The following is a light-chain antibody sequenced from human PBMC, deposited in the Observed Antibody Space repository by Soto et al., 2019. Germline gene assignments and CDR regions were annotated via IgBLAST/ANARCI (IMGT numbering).Light chain of an antibody. CDR2: GAS. CDR1: QSVSSN. Sequence: VVTQSPATLSVSPGERATLSCRASQSVSSNLAWYQQKPGQAPRLLIYGASTRATGIPARFSGSGSGTEFTLTISSLQSEDFAVYYCQQYNNWPRPWTFRQGAKVDI. V-gene: IGKV3-15*01. J-gene: IGKJ1*01. CDR3: QQYNNWPRPWT.